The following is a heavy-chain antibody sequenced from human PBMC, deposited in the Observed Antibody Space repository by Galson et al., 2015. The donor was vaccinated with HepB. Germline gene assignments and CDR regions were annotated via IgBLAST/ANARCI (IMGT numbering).Heavy chain of an antibody. J-gene: IGHJ4*02. CDR1: GFTFSSYA. Sequence: SLRLSCAASGFTFSSYAMHWVRQAPGKGLEWVAVISYDGSNKYYADSVKGRFTISRDNSKNTLYLQMNSLRAEDTAVYYCARDDGTGSYYFDYWGQGTLVTVSS. CDR3: ARDDGTGSYYFDY. CDR2: ISYDGSNK. V-gene: IGHV3-30*04. D-gene: IGHD3-10*01.